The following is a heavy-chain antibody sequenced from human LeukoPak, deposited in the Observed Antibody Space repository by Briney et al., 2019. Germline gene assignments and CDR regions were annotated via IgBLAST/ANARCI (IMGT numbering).Heavy chain of an antibody. Sequence: KTSETLSLTCTGSGDSISSYYWSWIRQPPGKGLEWIGYIYYSASTNYNPSLKSRVTISVDTSKNQFSLKLSSVTAADTAVYYCARGNPSGLLWFGEEWDYYLDVWGKGTTVTISS. J-gene: IGHJ6*03. CDR3: ARGNPSGLLWFGEEWDYYLDV. CDR1: GDSISSYY. V-gene: IGHV4-59*01. CDR2: IYYSAST. D-gene: IGHD3-10*01.